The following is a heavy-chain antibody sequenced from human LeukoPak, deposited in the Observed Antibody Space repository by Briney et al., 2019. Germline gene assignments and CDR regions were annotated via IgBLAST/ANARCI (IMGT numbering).Heavy chain of an antibody. V-gene: IGHV7-4-1*02. Sequence: GASVKVSCKASGYTFTSYAMNWVRQAPGQGLEWMGRINTNTGNPTYAQGFTGRFVFSLDTSVSTAYLQISSLKAEDTAVYYCARSLPPMVRGVSGRRYNWFDPWGQGTLVTVSS. CDR3: ARSLPPMVRGVSGRRYNWFDP. D-gene: IGHD3-10*01. CDR2: INTNTGNP. CDR1: GYTFTSYA. J-gene: IGHJ5*02.